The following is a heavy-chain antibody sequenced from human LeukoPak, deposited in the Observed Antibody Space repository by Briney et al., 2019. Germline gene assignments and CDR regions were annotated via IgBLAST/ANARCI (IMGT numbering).Heavy chain of an antibody. CDR1: GGSISSYY. Sequence: SETLSLTCTVSGGSISSYYWSWIRQPPGKGLEWIGYIYYSGSTNYNPSLKSRVTISVDTSKNQFSLKLSSVTAADTAVYYCARNGDSSGYQRWFDPWGQGTLVTVSS. J-gene: IGHJ5*02. V-gene: IGHV4-59*01. CDR2: IYYSGST. D-gene: IGHD3-22*01. CDR3: ARNGDSSGYQRWFDP.